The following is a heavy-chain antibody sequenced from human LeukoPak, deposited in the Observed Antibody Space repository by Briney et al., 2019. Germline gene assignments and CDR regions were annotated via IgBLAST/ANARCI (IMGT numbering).Heavy chain of an antibody. D-gene: IGHD6-13*01. CDR3: ARPASTRADAFDI. V-gene: IGHV3-7*03. CDR2: IKQDGSEK. CDR1: GFTFSSYW. J-gene: IGHJ3*02. Sequence: GGSLRLSCAASGFTFSSYWMSWVRQAPGKGLEWVANIKQDGSEKYYVDSVKGRFTISRDNSKNTLYLQMNSLRAEDTAVYYCARPASTRADAFDIWGQGTMVTVSS.